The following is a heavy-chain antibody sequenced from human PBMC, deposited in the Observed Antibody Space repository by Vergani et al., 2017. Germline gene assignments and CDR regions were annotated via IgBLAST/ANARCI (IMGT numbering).Heavy chain of an antibody. V-gene: IGHV1-2*02. CDR1: GYTFSDHH. CDR3: ARLATVVVPAARALDL. D-gene: IGHD2-2*01. J-gene: IGHJ4*02. Sequence: QVQLVQSGAEVKKPGASVKVSCKASGYTFSDHHLHWVRQAPGQGLEWVGWININIGATKLAQKFQGRVTMGTDTSISTGYMELSSLRSDDTAVYYCARLATVVVPAARALDLWGQGTIITVSS. CDR2: ININIGAT.